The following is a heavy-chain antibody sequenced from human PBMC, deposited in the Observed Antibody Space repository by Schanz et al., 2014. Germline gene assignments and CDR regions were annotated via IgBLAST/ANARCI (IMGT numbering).Heavy chain of an antibody. V-gene: IGHV3-23*01. J-gene: IGHJ4*02. Sequence: EVQLLESGGGLVQPGGSLRLSCAASGFFFSSYAMDWVRQAPGKGLEWVSGISENNGSTLYADSVKGRFTISRDNAKNSLFLQMNSLKAEDTAVYYCAKEEVTTAQNYCDTWGQGTLVTASS. CDR3: AKEEVTTAQNYCDT. D-gene: IGHD2-21*02. CDR1: GFFFSSYA. CDR2: ISENNGST.